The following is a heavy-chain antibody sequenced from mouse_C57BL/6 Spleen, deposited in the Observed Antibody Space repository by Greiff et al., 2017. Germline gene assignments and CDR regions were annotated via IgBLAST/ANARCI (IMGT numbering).Heavy chain of an antibody. J-gene: IGHJ3*01. CDR3: ARPTGTLAWFAY. CDR2: IDPSDSYT. Sequence: VQLQQSGAELVKPGASVKLSCKASGYTFTSYWMQWVKQRPGQGLEWIGEIDPSDSYTNYNQKFKGKATLTVDPSSSTAYMQLSSLTSEDSAVYYCARPTGTLAWFAYWGQGTLVTVSA. CDR1: GYTFTSYW. V-gene: IGHV1-50*01. D-gene: IGHD4-1*01.